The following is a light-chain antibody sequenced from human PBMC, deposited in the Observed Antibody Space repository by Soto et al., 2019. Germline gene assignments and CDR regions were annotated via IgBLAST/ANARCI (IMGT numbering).Light chain of an antibody. V-gene: IGKV1-39*01. CDR2: TTF. CDR3: QQSYSSPRT. CDR1: QSISSY. J-gene: IGKJ1*01. Sequence: DIQMTQSPSSLSASVGDRVTITCRASQSISSYLHWYQQKPGKAPKLLIYTTFSLQSGVPSRFSGSGSGTDFTLTISSLQPEDFATYYCQQSYSSPRTFGQGTKVENK.